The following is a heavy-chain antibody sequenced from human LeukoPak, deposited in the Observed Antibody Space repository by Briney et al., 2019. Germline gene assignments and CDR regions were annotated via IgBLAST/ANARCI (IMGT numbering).Heavy chain of an antibody. J-gene: IGHJ4*02. D-gene: IGHD6-13*01. CDR1: GYTFTSYD. V-gene: IGHV1-8*01. Sequence: GASVKVSCKASGYTFTSYDINWVRQATGQGLEWMGWMNPNSGNTGYAQKFQGRVTMARNTSISTAYMELSSLRSDDTAVYFCARGWYSNSPYDYWGQGTLVTVSS. CDR2: MNPNSGNT. CDR3: ARGWYSNSPYDY.